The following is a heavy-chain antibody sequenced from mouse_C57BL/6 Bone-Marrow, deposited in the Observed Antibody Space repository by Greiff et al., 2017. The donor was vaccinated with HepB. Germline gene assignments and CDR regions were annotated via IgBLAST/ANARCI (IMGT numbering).Heavy chain of an antibody. Sequence: DVKLVESGGGLVKPGGSLKLSCAASGFTFSSYTMSWVRQTPEKRLEWVATISGGGGNTYYPDSVKGRFTISRDNAKNTLYLQMSSLRSEDTALYYCARITTVVPFDYWGQGTTLTVSS. CDR2: ISGGGGNT. V-gene: IGHV5-9*01. CDR1: GFTFSSYT. CDR3: ARITTVVPFDY. D-gene: IGHD1-1*01. J-gene: IGHJ2*01.